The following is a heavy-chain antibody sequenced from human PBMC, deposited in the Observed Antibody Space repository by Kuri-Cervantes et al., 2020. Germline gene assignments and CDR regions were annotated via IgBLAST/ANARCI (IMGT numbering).Heavy chain of an antibody. CDR2: INTNTGKP. Sequence: ASVKVSCKAPGYTFTSYGINWLRQAPGQGLDWMGWINTNTGKPTYAQGFTGRFVFSLDTSVSTAYLQISSLKAEDSAVYYCAGSSAHYLGDDSWGQGTLVTVSS. CDR3: AGSSAHYLGDDS. J-gene: IGHJ4*02. D-gene: IGHD6-19*01. V-gene: IGHV7-4-1*02. CDR1: GYTFTSYG.